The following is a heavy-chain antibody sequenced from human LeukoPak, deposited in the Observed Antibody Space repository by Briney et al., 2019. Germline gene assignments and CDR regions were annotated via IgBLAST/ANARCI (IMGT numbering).Heavy chain of an antibody. CDR3: ARLTRWFGESSVDY. CDR1: GFTFSSYG. J-gene: IGHJ4*02. V-gene: IGHV3-30*03. CDR2: ISYDGSNK. Sequence: PGRSLRLSCAASGFTFSSYGMHWVRQAPGKGLEWVAVISYDGSNKYYADSVKGRFTISRDNSKNTLYLQMNSLRAEDTAVYYCARLTRWFGESSVDYWGQGTLVTVSS. D-gene: IGHD3-10*01.